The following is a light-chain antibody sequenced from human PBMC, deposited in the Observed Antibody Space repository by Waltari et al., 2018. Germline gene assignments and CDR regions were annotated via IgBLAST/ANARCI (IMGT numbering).Light chain of an antibody. Sequence: EVVMTQSPATLSLFPWERATLSCRASQSIASNLAWYQQKPAQAPRLLIYEASTRATGISARFRGSGSGAEFTLTISSLQSEDSAVYYCQQYNRWPPITFGQGTRLEIK. J-gene: IGKJ5*01. CDR1: QSIASN. CDR2: EAS. V-gene: IGKV3-15*01. CDR3: QQYNRWPPIT.